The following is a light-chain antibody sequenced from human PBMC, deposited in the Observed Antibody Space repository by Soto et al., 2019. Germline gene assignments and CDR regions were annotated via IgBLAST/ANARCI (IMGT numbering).Light chain of an antibody. CDR3: QQYGTSPWT. J-gene: IGKJ1*01. CDR2: IAS. V-gene: IGKV3-20*01. CDR1: QSVNSDY. Sequence: EIVLTQSPGTLSLFPGERATLSCRATQSVNSDYLAWYQQKPGQAPRLLIYIASRRATGIPDRFSGSGSGTDFTLTISRLEPEDFAVYYSQQYGTSPWTFGHGTKVEIK.